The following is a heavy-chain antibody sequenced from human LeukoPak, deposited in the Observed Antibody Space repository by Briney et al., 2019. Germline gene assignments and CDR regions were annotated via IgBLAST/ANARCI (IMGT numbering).Heavy chain of an antibody. CDR3: ATSSLYFDN. Sequence: PGGSLRLSCAASGFTFSDSYMSWIRQAPGKGLEWLSFISSGGSPIKYADSVKGRFTISRDDAKNSLYLQMNSLRAEDTAVYYCATSSLYFDNRGQGTLVTVSS. J-gene: IGHJ4*02. CDR1: GFTFSDSY. V-gene: IGHV3-11*04. CDR2: ISSGGSPI.